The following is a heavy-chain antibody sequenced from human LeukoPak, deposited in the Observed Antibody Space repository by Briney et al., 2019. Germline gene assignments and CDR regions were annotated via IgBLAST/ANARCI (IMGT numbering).Heavy chain of an antibody. Sequence: ASVKVSCKASGGTFSSYAISWVRQAPGQGLEWMGGIIPIFGTANYAQKFQGRVTITADESASTAYMELSSLRSEDTAVYYCARDSRGYSYGLDYWGQGTLVTVSS. V-gene: IGHV1-69*13. D-gene: IGHD5-18*01. CDR2: IIPIFGTA. J-gene: IGHJ4*02. CDR1: GGTFSSYA. CDR3: ARDSRGYSYGLDY.